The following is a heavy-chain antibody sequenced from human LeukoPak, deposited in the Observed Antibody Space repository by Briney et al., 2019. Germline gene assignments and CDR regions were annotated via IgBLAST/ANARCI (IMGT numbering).Heavy chain of an antibody. D-gene: IGHD3-9*01. CDR2: IYTSGTT. CDR1: GGSISSGSYY. CDR3: AREYDILTGYYPYYFDY. V-gene: IGHV4-61*02. Sequence: SSETLSLTCTVSGGSISSGSYYWSWIRQPAGKGLELIGRIYTSGTTNYNPSLKSRITISLDTSKTQFSLKLSSVTAADTAVYYCAREYDILTGYYPYYFDYWGQGTLVTVSS. J-gene: IGHJ4*02.